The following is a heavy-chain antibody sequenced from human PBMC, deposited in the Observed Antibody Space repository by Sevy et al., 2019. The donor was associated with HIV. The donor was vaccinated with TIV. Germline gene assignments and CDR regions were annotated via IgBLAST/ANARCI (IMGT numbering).Heavy chain of an antibody. CDR2: ISNDGSDK. V-gene: IGHV3-30*18. CDR1: GFTFSRVG. J-gene: IGHJ6*02. Sequence: GGSLRLSCADSGFTFSRVGMHWVRQAPGKGLEWVAIISNDGSDKQYADSVKGRFTISRDNSKDTLYLQMNSLRLEDTAVYYCANSRGRYEGSSWLYYYYLMDVWGQGATVTVSS. D-gene: IGHD6-13*01. CDR3: ANSRGRYEGSSWLYYYYLMDV.